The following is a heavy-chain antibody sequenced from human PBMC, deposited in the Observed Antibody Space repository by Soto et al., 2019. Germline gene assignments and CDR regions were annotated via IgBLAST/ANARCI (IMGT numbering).Heavy chain of an antibody. J-gene: IGHJ4*02. V-gene: IGHV4-61*01. D-gene: IGHD4-17*01. CDR2: ISYSGST. CDR3: ARGATVTKYDQ. CDR1: GVSVSSGSFY. Sequence: NPSETLSLTCIVSGVSVSSGSFYWAWIRRPPGKGLEWIGYISYSGSTNYNPSLKSRVTISVDTSRSQISLKVSSVNAADTALYYCARGATVTKYDQWGQGTLVTVSS.